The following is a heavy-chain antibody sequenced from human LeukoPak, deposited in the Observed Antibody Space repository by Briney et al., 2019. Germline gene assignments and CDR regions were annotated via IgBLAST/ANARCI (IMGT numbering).Heavy chain of an antibody. D-gene: IGHD2-21*02. CDR2: IYPADSQT. J-gene: IGHJ4*02. CDR1: GYRFTNYW. Sequence: GESLKISCTGSGYRFTNYWIGWVRQMPGKGLEWMGVIYPADSQTKYSPSFQGQVTISADKSINTAYLQWNSLKASDTAVYYCARGVTPAVYWGQGTLVTVSS. CDR3: ARGVTPAVY. V-gene: IGHV5-51*01.